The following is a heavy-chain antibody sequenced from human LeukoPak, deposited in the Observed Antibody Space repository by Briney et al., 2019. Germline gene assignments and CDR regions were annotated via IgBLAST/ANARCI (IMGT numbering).Heavy chain of an antibody. CDR2: IYYSGST. CDR1: GGSISSGGYY. J-gene: IGHJ5*02. Sequence: SETLSLTCTVSGGSISSGGYYWSWIRQHPGKGLEWIGYIYYSGSTYYNPSLKSRVTISVDTSKNQFSLKLSSVTAADTAVYYCARVLSFWFDPWGQGTLVTVSS. V-gene: IGHV4-61*08. CDR3: ARVLSFWFDP.